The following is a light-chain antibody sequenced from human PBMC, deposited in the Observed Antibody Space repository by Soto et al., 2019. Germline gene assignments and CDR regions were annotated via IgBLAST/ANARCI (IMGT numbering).Light chain of an antibody. Sequence: EIVLTQSPGTLSLSPGERATLSCRASQSINNRYLAWYQQKTGQAPRLLIYAASSRATGIPDRFSGSGSGTDFTLTISRLEPEDFAVYYCQQFGGSPGFTFGPGTKVDIK. CDR1: QSINNRY. V-gene: IGKV3-20*01. J-gene: IGKJ3*01. CDR3: QQFGGSPGFT. CDR2: AAS.